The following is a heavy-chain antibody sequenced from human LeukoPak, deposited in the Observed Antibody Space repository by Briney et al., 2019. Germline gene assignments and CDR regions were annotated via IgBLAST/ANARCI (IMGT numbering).Heavy chain of an antibody. D-gene: IGHD3-10*01. V-gene: IGHV3-23*01. CDR2: ISGSGGST. CDR3: AKASLWFGELFLYYFDY. CDR1: GFTFSTYA. J-gene: IGHJ4*02. Sequence: GGSLRLSCAASGFTFSTYAMSWVRQAPGKGLEWVSAISGSGGSTYYADSVKGRFTISRDNSKNTLYLQMNSLRAEDTAVYYCAKASLWFGELFLYYFDYWGQGTLVTVSS.